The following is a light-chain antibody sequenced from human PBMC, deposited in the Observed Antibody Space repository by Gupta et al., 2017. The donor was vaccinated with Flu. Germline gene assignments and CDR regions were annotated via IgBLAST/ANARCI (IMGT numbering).Light chain of an antibody. CDR1: QGVGSN. CDR3: HQDNDWPRT. CDR2: DAS. V-gene: IGKV3-15*01. Sequence: PATLSVSPGERATLSCRASQGVGSNLAWYQQKPGQAPRLLIYDASSRATDIPARFSGSESGTEFTLTISGLQSEDFAVYYCHQDNDWPRTFGQGTKVEI. J-gene: IGKJ1*01.